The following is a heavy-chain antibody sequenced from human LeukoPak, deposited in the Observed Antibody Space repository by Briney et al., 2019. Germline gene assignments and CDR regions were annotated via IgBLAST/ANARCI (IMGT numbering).Heavy chain of an antibody. D-gene: IGHD3-22*01. CDR2: ISAYNGNT. V-gene: IGHV1-18*01. CDR1: GYTFTSYG. CDR3: ARDLRTYYYDISGLSLFDY. J-gene: IGHJ4*02. Sequence: GASVKVSCKASGYTFTSYGISWVRQAPGQGLEWMGWISAYNGNTSYAQKLQGRVTMTTDTSTSTAYMELRSLRFDDTAVCYCARDLRTYYYDISGLSLFDYWGQGTLVTVSS.